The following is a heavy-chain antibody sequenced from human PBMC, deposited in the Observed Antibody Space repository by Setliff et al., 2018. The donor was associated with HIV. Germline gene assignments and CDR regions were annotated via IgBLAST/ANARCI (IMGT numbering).Heavy chain of an antibody. Sequence: GESLKISCAASGFSFRTYWMSWVRQAPGKGLEWVANMKYDGTEIYYVDAVKGRFTISRDNAKKSVFLHMNSLRGEDMAVYYCVREGEYFDTIGHYLVRRFFDLWGRGTMVTVSS. D-gene: IGHD3-9*01. J-gene: IGHJ3*01. V-gene: IGHV3-7*01. CDR3: VREGEYFDTIGHYLVRRFFDL. CDR2: MKYDGTEI. CDR1: GFSFRTYW.